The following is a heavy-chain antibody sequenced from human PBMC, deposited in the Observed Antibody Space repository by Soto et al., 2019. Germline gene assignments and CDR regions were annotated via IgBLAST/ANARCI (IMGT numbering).Heavy chain of an antibody. J-gene: IGHJ6*02. Sequence: QVQLVESGGGVVQPGHFLRLSCAASGFTFSAYGMHWVRQAPGKGLEWVALISYDGRNQYYADSVKGRFTFSRDNSKNTLYLQISSLRTEDTAVYYCAKELEPRPYYYNGIDVWGQGTTVTVSS. CDR3: AKELEPRPYYYNGIDV. V-gene: IGHV3-30*18. D-gene: IGHD1-1*01. CDR1: GFTFSAYG. CDR2: ISYDGRNQ.